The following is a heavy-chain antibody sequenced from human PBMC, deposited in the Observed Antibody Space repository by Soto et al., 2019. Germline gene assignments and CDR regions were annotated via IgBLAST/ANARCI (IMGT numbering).Heavy chain of an antibody. CDR3: TREHVVTIFRRGQRGSFDN. J-gene: IGHJ4*02. CDR2: ITSGSDYI. D-gene: IGHD3-9*01. V-gene: IGHV3-21*01. Sequence: PGGSLRLSCAASGITFSSFGMNWVRQAPGKGLEWVAFITSGSDYIYYADSVKGRFTISRDDANNSLFLQMSSLRAEDTAVYYCTREHVVTIFRRGQRGSFDNWSQGTLVTVSS. CDR1: GITFSSFG.